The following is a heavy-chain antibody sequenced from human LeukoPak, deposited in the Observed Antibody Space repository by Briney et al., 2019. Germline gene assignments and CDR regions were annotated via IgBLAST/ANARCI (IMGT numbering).Heavy chain of an antibody. J-gene: IGHJ6*02. CDR1: GFTFTNAW. CDR3: ARDAGGGYSYGTVYGMDV. Sequence: GGSLRLSCAASGFTFTNAWMSWVRQAPGKGLEWVSVIYSGGSTYYADSVKGRFTISRDNSKSTLYLQMNSLRAEDTAVYYCARDAGGGYSYGTVYGMDVWGQGTTVTVSS. D-gene: IGHD5-18*01. V-gene: IGHV3-66*01. CDR2: IYSGGST.